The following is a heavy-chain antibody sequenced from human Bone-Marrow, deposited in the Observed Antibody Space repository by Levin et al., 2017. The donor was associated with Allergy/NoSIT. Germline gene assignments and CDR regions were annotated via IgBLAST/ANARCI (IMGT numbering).Heavy chain of an antibody. J-gene: IGHJ4*02. CDR3: ARASGIGIAAAGTPATTVGD. CDR1: GFTFSSYG. Sequence: GGSLRLSCAASGFTFSSYGMHWVRQAPGKGLEWVAVIWYDGSNKYYADSVKGRFTISRDNSKNTLYLQMNSLRAEDTAVYYCARASGIGIAAAGTPATTVGDWGQGTLVTVSS. V-gene: IGHV3-33*01. D-gene: IGHD6-13*01. CDR2: IWYDGSNK.